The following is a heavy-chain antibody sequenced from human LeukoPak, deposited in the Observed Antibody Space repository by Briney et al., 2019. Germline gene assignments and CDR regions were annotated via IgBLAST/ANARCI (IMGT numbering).Heavy chain of an antibody. J-gene: IGHJ4*02. Sequence: SETLSLTCTVSGDSISLYSWSWIRQPAGKGLEWIGRIYTSGSTNYNPSLKGRLTMSLDTSKNQLSLKLRSVTAADTAVYYCVTRGYCSGASCHFDYWSQGALVTVSS. CDR2: IYTSGST. D-gene: IGHD2-15*01. CDR3: VTRGYCSGASCHFDY. CDR1: GDSISLYS. V-gene: IGHV4-4*07.